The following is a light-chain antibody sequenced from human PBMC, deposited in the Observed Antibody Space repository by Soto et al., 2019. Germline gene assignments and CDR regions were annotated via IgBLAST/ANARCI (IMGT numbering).Light chain of an antibody. Sequence: EIVLRQSPGTLSLSPGEKATLSCRASQSVSSSYLAWYQQKPGQAPRLLIYGASSRATGIPDRFSGSGSGTDFTLTISRLEPEDDAVYYCQQYGTPSWTFGQGTKV. V-gene: IGKV3-20*01. CDR1: QSVSSSY. CDR2: GAS. J-gene: IGKJ1*01. CDR3: QQYGTPSWT.